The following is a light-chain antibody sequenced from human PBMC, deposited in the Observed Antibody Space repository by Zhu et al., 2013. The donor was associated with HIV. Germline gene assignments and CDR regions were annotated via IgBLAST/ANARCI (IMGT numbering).Light chain of an antibody. Sequence: EIVMTQSPATLSVSPGERATLSCRASQSVSRFLAWFQQKPGQAPRLLIYDTSNRATGIPARFSGSGSGTDFTLTISSLEPEDFAMYYCQQYGSSLLTFGGGTKVEIE. CDR1: QSVSRF. CDR3: QQYGSSLLT. V-gene: IGKV3-11*01. CDR2: DTS. J-gene: IGKJ4*01.